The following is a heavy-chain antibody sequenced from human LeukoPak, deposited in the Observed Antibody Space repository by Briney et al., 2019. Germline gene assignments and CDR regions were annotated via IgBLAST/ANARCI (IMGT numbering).Heavy chain of an antibody. Sequence: ASVKVSCKASGYTFTGYFMHWVRQAPGQGLEWMGRINPNSGDTEYAQTFQGRVTITRDTSINTAYMDLSRLRSDDTAVYYCARDLSSTSNWELDYWGQGALVTVSS. D-gene: IGHD7-27*01. CDR1: GYTFTGYF. V-gene: IGHV1-2*06. CDR3: ARDLSSTSNWELDY. J-gene: IGHJ4*02. CDR2: INPNSGDT.